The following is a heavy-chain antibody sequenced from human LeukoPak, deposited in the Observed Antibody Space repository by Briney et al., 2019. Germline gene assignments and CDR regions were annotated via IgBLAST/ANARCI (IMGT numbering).Heavy chain of an antibody. CDR1: GFTFSSYA. V-gene: IGHV3-23*01. D-gene: IGHD6-19*01. CDR2: ISGSGGST. J-gene: IGHJ4*02. Sequence: PGGSLRLSCAASGFTFSSYAMSWVRQAPGKGLEWVSAISGSGGSTYYADSVKGRFTISRDNSKNTLYLQMNSLRAEDTAVYYCAKGAFLRIAVAGRTEVFDYWGQGTLVTVSS. CDR3: AKGAFLRIAVAGRTEVFDY.